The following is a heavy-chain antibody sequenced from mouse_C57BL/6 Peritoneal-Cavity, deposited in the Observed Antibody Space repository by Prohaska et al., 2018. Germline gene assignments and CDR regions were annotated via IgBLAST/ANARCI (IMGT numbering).Heavy chain of an antibody. D-gene: IGHD2-1*01. CDR3: MRYGNYWYFDV. CDR2: INSDGSAI. Sequence: EVHLLETGGGLVQPVGSRGLSCEGSGFTFSGFWMSWVRQTPGTTLNWIVDINSDGSAINYAPSIKDRFTIFRDNDKSTLYLQMGNVRSEDTATYFCMRYGNYWYFDVWGTGTTVTVSS. J-gene: IGHJ1*03. V-gene: IGHV11-2*01. CDR1: GFTFSGFW.